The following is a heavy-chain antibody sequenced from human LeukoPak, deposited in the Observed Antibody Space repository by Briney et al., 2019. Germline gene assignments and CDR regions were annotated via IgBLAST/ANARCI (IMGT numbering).Heavy chain of an antibody. Sequence: KPSETLSLTCAVYGVSFSGYYWSWIRQPPGKGLEWIGEINHSGSTNYNPSLKSRVTISVDTSKNQFSLKLSSVTAADTAVYYCARGTGRSSSWWVYWGQGTLVTVSS. CDR2: INHSGST. D-gene: IGHD6-13*01. CDR3: ARGTGRSSSWWVY. V-gene: IGHV4-34*01. CDR1: GVSFSGYY. J-gene: IGHJ4*02.